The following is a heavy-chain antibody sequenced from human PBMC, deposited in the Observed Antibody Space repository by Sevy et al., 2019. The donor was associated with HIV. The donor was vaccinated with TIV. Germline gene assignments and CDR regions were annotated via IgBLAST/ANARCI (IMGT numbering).Heavy chain of an antibody. Sequence: GGSLRLSCAASGFTFSSYGMHWVRQAPGKGLEWVAVISYDGSNKYYAHSVKGRFTISRDNSKNTLYLQMNSLRAEDTAVYYCAKKFDYYDSSGPGGLDYWGQGTLVTVSS. D-gene: IGHD3-22*01. J-gene: IGHJ4*02. CDR1: GFTFSSYG. V-gene: IGHV3-30*18. CDR3: AKKFDYYDSSGPGGLDY. CDR2: ISYDGSNK.